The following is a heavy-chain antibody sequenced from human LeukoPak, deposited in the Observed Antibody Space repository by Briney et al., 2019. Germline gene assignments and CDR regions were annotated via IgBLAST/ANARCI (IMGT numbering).Heavy chain of an antibody. CDR1: GGSISTYY. V-gene: IGHV4-59*07. CDR3: ARGYYSSFDY. D-gene: IGHD3-10*01. Sequence: SDTLSLTCTVSGGSISTYYWSWVRQPPGKGLEWIGFIYYTGNTYYNPPLKSRVTISVDMTKNQFSLKLSSVTAADTAVYYCARGYYSSFDYWGQGTLVTVSS. J-gene: IGHJ4*02. CDR2: IYYTGNT.